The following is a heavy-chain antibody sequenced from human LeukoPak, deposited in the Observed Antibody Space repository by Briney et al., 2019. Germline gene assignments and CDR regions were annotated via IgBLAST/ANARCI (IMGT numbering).Heavy chain of an antibody. J-gene: IGHJ4*02. Sequence: GASVTVSYTSSVYSFSVHYLQCLRRSPGQGLEWMAWIHPKTGVTNYAERFQGRLSLTRDTSISTLYMELNSLTSDDTAVYYCARDHNWGPDYWGQGTLVSVSS. CDR2: IHPKTGVT. V-gene: IGHV1-2*02. CDR1: VYSFSVHY. CDR3: ARDHNWGPDY. D-gene: IGHD7-27*01.